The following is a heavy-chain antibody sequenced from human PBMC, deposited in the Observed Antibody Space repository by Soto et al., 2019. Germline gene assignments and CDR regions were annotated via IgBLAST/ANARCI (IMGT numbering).Heavy chain of an antibody. J-gene: IGHJ5*02. CDR2: INHSGST. CDR1: GGSFSGYY. D-gene: IGHD3-22*01. V-gene: IGHV4-34*01. CDR3: ARGRYYDSSGYQFDP. Sequence: SETLSLTCAVYGGSFSGYYWSWIRQPPGKGLEWIGEINHSGSTNYNPSLKSRVTISVDTSKNQFSLKLSSVTAADTAGYYCARGRYYDSSGYQFDPWGQGTLVTVSS.